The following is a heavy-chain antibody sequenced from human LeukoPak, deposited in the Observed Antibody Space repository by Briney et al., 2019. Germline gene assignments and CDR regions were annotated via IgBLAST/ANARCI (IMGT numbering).Heavy chain of an antibody. Sequence: ASVKVSCKASGYTFTIYAMHLVRQAPGQRLEWMGWINAGNGDTKYSQKFQGRVTITRDTSASTAYMELSSLRSEDTAVYYCARDSPLGVATMISSQSPPYYYYMDVWGKGTTVTVSS. CDR1: GYTFTIYA. J-gene: IGHJ6*03. D-gene: IGHD5-12*01. V-gene: IGHV1-3*01. CDR3: ARDSPLGVATMISSQSPPYYYYMDV. CDR2: INAGNGDT.